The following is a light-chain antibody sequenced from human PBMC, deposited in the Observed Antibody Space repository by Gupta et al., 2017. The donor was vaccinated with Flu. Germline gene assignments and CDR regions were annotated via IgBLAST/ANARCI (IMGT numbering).Light chain of an antibody. CDR2: GAS. J-gene: IGKJ2*01. CDR3: QQYNNSIS. V-gene: IGKV3-15*01. CDR1: QSVSSN. Sequence: SPATLSVSPGERATRSCRASQSVSSNLDWNQQKPGQAPRLIIYGASNRATGIPDRFSGSGSGTEFTLTSSRRQYEDFAVYYCQQYNNSISFGQGTKLEIK.